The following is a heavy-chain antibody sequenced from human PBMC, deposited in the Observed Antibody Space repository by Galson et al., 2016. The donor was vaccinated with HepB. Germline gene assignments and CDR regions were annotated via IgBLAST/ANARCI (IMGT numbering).Heavy chain of an antibody. CDR1: GGSISSFH. J-gene: IGHJ6*02. Sequence: SETLSLTCTVSGGSISSFHWTWIRQTPGKGLEWIGNINYSGSTNYNPSLKSRVSISVDTSKKQSSLKVSSVTAADTAVYYCARDRAIYCSGGNCYYYGVDVWGQGTTVTVSS. CDR2: INYSGST. CDR3: ARDRAIYCSGGNCYYYGVDV. D-gene: IGHD2-15*01. V-gene: IGHV4-59*01.